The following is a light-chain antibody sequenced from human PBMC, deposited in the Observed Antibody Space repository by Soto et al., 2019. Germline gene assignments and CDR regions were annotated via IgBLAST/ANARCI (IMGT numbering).Light chain of an antibody. Sequence: QSALTQPRSVSGSPGQSVTLSCTGTSSDVGGYNYVSWYQQHPGKAPKLMIYDVSKRPSGVPDRFSGSKSGNTASLTISWLQAEDEADYYCCSYAGSYTFVFGTGTKLTVL. V-gene: IGLV2-11*01. CDR1: SSDVGGYNY. CDR3: CSYAGSYTFV. CDR2: DVS. J-gene: IGLJ1*01.